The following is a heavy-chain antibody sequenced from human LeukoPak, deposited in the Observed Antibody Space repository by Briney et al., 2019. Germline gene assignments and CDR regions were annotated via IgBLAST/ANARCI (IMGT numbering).Heavy chain of an antibody. V-gene: IGHV1-2*02. CDR2: INPNSGGT. J-gene: IGHJ3*02. Sequence: ASVKVSCKASGYIFTGYYIHWVRQAPGQGLEWRGWINPNSGGTNYAQKFQGRVTMTRDTSISTAYMELSGLRSDDTAVCYCARANYFDSSGSLTADAFDIWGQGTMVTVSS. CDR1: GYIFTGYY. CDR3: ARANYFDSSGSLTADAFDI. D-gene: IGHD3-22*01.